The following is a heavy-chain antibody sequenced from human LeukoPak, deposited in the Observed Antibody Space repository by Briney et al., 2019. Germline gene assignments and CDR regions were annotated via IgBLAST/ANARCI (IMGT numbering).Heavy chain of an antibody. CDR2: IYYSGST. Sequence: SETLSLTCTVSGGSISSSSYYWGWIRQPPGKGLEWIGRIYYSGSTYYNPSLKSQVTISVDTSKNQFSLKLSSVTAADTAVYYCARDFDGDYFDYWGQGTLVTVSS. CDR1: GGSISSSSYY. D-gene: IGHD2-8*01. J-gene: IGHJ4*02. CDR3: ARDFDGDYFDY. V-gene: IGHV4-39*07.